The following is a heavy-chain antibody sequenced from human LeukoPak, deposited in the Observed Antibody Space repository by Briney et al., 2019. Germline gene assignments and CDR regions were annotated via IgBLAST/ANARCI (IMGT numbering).Heavy chain of an antibody. CDR1: GSTFSSYE. V-gene: IGHV3-48*01. Sequence: GGSLRLSCAASGSTFSSYEMNWVRQAPGKGLEWVSYISSGSGTIYYADSVRGRFTISRDNAKNSLYLQMNSLRAEDTAVYYCPLELGEGFDYWGQGTLVTVSS. J-gene: IGHJ4*02. CDR3: PLELGEGFDY. CDR2: ISSGSGTI. D-gene: IGHD1-7*01.